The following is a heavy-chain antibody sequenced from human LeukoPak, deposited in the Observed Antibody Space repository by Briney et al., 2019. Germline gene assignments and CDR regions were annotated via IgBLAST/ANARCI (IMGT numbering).Heavy chain of an antibody. CDR2: ISYDGDNK. V-gene: IGHV3-30*03. CDR1: GFNFSKYG. Sequence: PGGSLRLSCAASGFNFSKYGMHWVRQAPGKGPEWVALISYDGDNKYYADSVKGRFTISRDNSKDTLYLQMDSLRSEDTAVYYCARIFTYDILTGFGGWGQGTLVTVSS. D-gene: IGHD3-9*01. J-gene: IGHJ4*02. CDR3: ARIFTYDILTGFGG.